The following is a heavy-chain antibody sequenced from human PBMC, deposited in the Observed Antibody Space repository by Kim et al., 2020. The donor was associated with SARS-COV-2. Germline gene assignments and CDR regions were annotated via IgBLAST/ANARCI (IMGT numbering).Heavy chain of an antibody. CDR3: ASGRGGNYFDY. V-gene: IGHV4-59*09. J-gene: IGHJ4*02. D-gene: IGHD3-10*01. Sequence: TNYNPSLKSRVTISVDTSKNQFSLKLSSVTAADTAVYYCASGRGGNYFDYWGQGTLVTVSS. CDR2: T.